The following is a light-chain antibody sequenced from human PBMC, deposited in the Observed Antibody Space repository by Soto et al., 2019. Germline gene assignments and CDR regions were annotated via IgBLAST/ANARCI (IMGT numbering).Light chain of an antibody. CDR1: SSDVGRYNR. J-gene: IGLJ2*01. Sequence: QSALTQPPSVSGSPEQSVTISCTGSSSDVGRYNRVSWYQQPPGTAPKLIIYEVSNRPSGVPNRFSGSKSGNTASLAISGLQADDEADYYCCSYTTSSTLVFGGGTKLTVL. V-gene: IGLV2-18*02. CDR3: CSYTTSSTLV. CDR2: EVS.